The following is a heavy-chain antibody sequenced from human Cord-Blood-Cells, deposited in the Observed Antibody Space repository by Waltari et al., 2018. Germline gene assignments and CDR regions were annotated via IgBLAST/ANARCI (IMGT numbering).Heavy chain of an antibody. V-gene: IGHV4-59*12. D-gene: IGHD5-12*01. Sequence: QVQLQESGPGLVKPSETLSLTCTVSGGSISSYYWSWIRQPPGKGLAWIGYSCYSGSTNYNPALKSRVTISVDTSKNQFSLRLSSVTAADTAVYYGARRGYSGYDVDYWGQGTLVTVSS. J-gene: IGHJ4*02. CDR3: ARRGYSGYDVDY. CDR1: GGSISSYY. CDR2: SCYSGST.